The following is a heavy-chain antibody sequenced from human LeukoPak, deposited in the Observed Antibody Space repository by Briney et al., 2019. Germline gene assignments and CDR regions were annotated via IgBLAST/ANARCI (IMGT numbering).Heavy chain of an antibody. Sequence: GGSLRLSCAASGFTLSSYGMHWVRQAPGKGLEWVEVIWYDGSNKYYADSVKGRFTISRDNSKNTLYLQMNSLRAEDTAVYYCGRYYVMDVWGQGTSVTVSS. J-gene: IGHJ6*02. CDR2: IWYDGSNK. CDR3: GRYYVMDV. CDR1: GFTLSSYG. V-gene: IGHV3-33*01.